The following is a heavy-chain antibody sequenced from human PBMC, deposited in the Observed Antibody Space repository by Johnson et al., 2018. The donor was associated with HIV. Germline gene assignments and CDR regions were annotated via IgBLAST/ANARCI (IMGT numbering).Heavy chain of an antibody. CDR3: ARVLTTRGAFDI. CDR1: GSTFDDYG. D-gene: IGHD3-9*01. CDR2: ISGSGGST. Sequence: VQVVESGGGVVRPGGSLRLSCAASGSTFDDYGMSWVRQAPGKGLEWVSAISGSGGSTYYADSVKGRFTISRDNSKNTLYLQMNSLRAEDTAVYYCARVLTTRGAFDIWGQGTMVTVSS. J-gene: IGHJ3*02. V-gene: IGHV3-23*04.